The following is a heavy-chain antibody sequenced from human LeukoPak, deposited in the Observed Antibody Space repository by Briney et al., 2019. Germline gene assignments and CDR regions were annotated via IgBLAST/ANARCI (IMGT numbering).Heavy chain of an antibody. V-gene: IGHV4-59*01. D-gene: IGHD6-13*01. CDR2: IYYSGST. J-gene: IGHJ2*01. CDR1: GGSISSYY. CDR3: ARFPRIYIAAAGEDWYFDL. Sequence: SETLSLTCTVSGGSISSYYWSWIRQPPGKGLEWRGYIYYSGSTNYNPSLKSRVTISVDTSKNQFSLKLSSVTAADTAVYYCARFPRIYIAAAGEDWYFDLWGRGTLVTVSS.